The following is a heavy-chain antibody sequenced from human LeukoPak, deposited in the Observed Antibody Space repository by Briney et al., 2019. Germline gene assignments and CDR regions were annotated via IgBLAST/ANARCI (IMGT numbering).Heavy chain of an antibody. J-gene: IGHJ4*02. Sequence: GGSLRLSCAASGFTFSSYWMSWVRQAPGKGLEWVANIKEDGSEKKYVESVQGRSTISRDNAKNSLYLQMNSLRAEDTAVYYCARDEIGGSLKYWGQGTLVTVSS. CDR2: IKEDGSEK. V-gene: IGHV3-7*01. CDR3: ARDEIGGSLKY. CDR1: GFTFSSYW. D-gene: IGHD1-26*01.